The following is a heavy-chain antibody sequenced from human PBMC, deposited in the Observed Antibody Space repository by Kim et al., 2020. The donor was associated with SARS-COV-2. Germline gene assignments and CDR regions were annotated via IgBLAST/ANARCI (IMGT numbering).Heavy chain of an antibody. CDR1: GYTLTELS. J-gene: IGHJ4*01. CDR3: ATVIAAWATMGIYYFDT. Sequence: ASVKVSCKVSGYTLTELSMHWVRQAPGKGLEWMGGFDPDDGETIYAQKFQGRVTMTEDTSTDTAYMELSSLRSEDTAVYYCATVIAAWATMGIYYFDTWGHGALVTVSS. V-gene: IGHV1-24*01. CDR2: FDPDDGET. D-gene: IGHD5-12*01.